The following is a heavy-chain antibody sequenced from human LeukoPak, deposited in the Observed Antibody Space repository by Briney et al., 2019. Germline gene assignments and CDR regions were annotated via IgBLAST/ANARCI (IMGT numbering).Heavy chain of an antibody. CDR2: IWCDGSNK. V-gene: IGHV3-33*01. J-gene: IGHJ4*02. Sequence: GRSLRLSCAASGFTFSRYGMHWVRQAPGKGLEWVAVIWCDGSNKYYVDSVKGRVTISRDNPKNTLYLQMNSLRVEDTAVYYCARGSGLVVRGDYFDYWGQGTLVTVSS. CDR1: GFTFSRYG. D-gene: IGHD3-10*01. CDR3: ARGSGLVVRGDYFDY.